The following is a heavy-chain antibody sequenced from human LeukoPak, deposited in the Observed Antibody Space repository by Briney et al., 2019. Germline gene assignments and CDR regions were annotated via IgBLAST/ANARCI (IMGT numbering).Heavy chain of an antibody. D-gene: IGHD6-19*01. CDR1: GGSVNSVDYF. CDR3: ARDQGYSSGSWGHPFDY. CDR2: IYYSGST. J-gene: IGHJ4*02. Sequence: PSQTLSLTCTVSGGSVNSVDYFWNWIRQPPGKGLEWIGYIYYSGSTNYNPSLKSRVTISVDTSKNQFSLKLSSVTAADTAVYYCARDQGYSSGSWGHPFDYWGQGTLVTVSS. V-gene: IGHV4-61*08.